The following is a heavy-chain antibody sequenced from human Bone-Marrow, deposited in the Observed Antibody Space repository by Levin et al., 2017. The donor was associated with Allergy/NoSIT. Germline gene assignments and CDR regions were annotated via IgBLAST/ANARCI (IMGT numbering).Heavy chain of an antibody. V-gene: IGHV3-23*01. CDR3: AKNLRGGAYTVPPDY. CDR1: GFTFSSYT. D-gene: IGHD2-2*01. Sequence: GGSLRLSCAASGFTFSSYTMNWVRQAPGKGLDWVSSISGSGDSTYSADSVKGRFTISRDNSKNTLYLQMNSLTAEDTAVYFCAKNLRGGAYTVPPDYWGQGTLVTVSS. J-gene: IGHJ4*02. CDR2: ISGSGDST.